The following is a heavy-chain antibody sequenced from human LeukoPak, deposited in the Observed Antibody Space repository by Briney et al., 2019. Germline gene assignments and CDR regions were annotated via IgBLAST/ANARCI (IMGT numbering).Heavy chain of an antibody. J-gene: IGHJ4*02. Sequence: GGSLRLSCAASGFTFSHSAMSWVRQAPGKGLEWISTISGSGSDTNYADSVRGRLIISRDNSKNTLFLQMNSLRAEDTAVYYCAKSGYNRFDYWGQGTLVTVSS. V-gene: IGHV3-23*01. CDR1: GFTFSHSA. CDR3: AKSGYNRFDY. D-gene: IGHD5-24*01. CDR2: ISGSGSDT.